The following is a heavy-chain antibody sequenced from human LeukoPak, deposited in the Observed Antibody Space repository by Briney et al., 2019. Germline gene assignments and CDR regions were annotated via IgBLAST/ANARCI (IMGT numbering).Heavy chain of an antibody. CDR2: ISSSSSYI. V-gene: IGHV3-21*01. CDR1: GFTFSSYS. CDR3: ARDLTGFGEFDY. D-gene: IGHD3-10*01. J-gene: IGHJ4*02. Sequence: RGSLRLSCAASGFTFSSYSMNWVRQAPGKGLEWVSSISSSSSYIYYADSVKGRFTISRDNAKNSLYLQMNSLRAEDTAVYYCARDLTGFGEFDYWGQGTLVTVSS.